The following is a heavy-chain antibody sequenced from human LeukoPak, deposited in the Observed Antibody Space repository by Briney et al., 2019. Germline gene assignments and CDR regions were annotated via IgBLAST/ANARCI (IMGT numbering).Heavy chain of an antibody. V-gene: IGHV4-39*07. CDR3: ARNYDFWSGYYPYYFDY. CDR1: GGSISSTSYY. Sequence: SETLSLTCTVSGGSISSTSYYWGWIRQPPGKGLEWIGTIYYRGSTYYNPSLKSRVTISVDTSKNQFSLKLSSVTAADTAVYYCARNYDFWSGYYPYYFDYWGQGTLVTVSS. CDR2: IYYRGST. J-gene: IGHJ4*02. D-gene: IGHD3-3*01.